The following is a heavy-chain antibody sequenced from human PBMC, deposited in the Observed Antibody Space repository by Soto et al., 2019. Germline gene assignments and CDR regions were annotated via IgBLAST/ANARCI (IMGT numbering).Heavy chain of an antibody. D-gene: IGHD3-10*01. CDR1: GFSFSSYA. CDR2: ISGSGGST. CDR3: AKDLRITMVRGVSPFDY. V-gene: IGHV3-23*01. Sequence: PGGSLRLSCAASGFSFSSYAMSWVRQAPGEGLEWVSAISGSGGSTYYADSVKGRFTISRDNSKNTLYLQMNSLRAEDTAVYYCAKDLRITMVRGVSPFDYWGQGPLVTVSS. J-gene: IGHJ4*02.